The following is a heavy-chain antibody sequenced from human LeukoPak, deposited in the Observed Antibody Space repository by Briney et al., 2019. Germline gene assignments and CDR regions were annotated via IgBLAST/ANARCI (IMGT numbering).Heavy chain of an antibody. J-gene: IGHJ4*02. CDR3: ARALSGAIDY. D-gene: IGHD6-19*01. CDR2: ISSSSSYI. V-gene: IGHV3-21*01. CDR1: GFSFSSYS. Sequence: PGGSLRLSCAASGFSFSSYSMNWVRQAPGKGLEWVSSISSSSSYIYYADSVKGRFTISRDNAKNSLYLQMNSLRAEYTAVYYCARALSGAIDYWGQGTLVTVSS.